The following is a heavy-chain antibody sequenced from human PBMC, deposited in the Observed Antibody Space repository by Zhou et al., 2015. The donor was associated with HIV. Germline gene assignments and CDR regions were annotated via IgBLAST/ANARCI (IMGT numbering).Heavy chain of an antibody. D-gene: IGHD4-17*01. V-gene: IGHV1-18*01. CDR1: GYTFTGYG. CDR2: ISAYDGHR. J-gene: IGHJ4*02. Sequence: QVQLVQSGAEVKKPGSSVKVSCKTSGYTFTGYGISWVRQAPGQGPEWIAYISAYDGHRSNAQKVQGRLTMTTDASTTTAYMELSGLTSDDTAVYYCTRWDPVTTSGDYWGQGTLVTVSS. CDR3: TRWDPVTTSGDY.